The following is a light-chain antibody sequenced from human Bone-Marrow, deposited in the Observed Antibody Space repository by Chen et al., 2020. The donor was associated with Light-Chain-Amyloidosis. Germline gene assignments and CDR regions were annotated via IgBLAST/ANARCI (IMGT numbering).Light chain of an antibody. CDR1: SSNIGKNH. J-gene: IGLJ3*02. V-gene: IGLV1-47*01. CDR3: AAWDDRLTGPV. Sequence: QSILIQPPSASGTAGQWVTMSCSGTSSNIGKNHVYWYQQFPGMAPKLLIYVSDQRSSGVPDRFSAYKSGMSASLAINGLRSEDEADYYCAAWDDRLTGPVFGGGTKLTVL. CDR2: VSD.